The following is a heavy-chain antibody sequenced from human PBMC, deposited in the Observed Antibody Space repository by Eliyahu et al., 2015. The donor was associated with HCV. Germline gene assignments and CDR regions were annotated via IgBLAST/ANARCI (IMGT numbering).Heavy chain of an antibody. CDR2: VIPIFGAA. J-gene: IGHJ4*02. CDR3: ARRENPYYYASGTYXLDS. CDR1: GGTFSPYA. V-gene: IGHV1-69*01. D-gene: IGHD3-10*01. Sequence: VSCKASGGTFSPYAITWVRQAPGQGLEWMGGVIPIFGAANYAQKFQGRVTITADESTSTAYMELRSLRSDDTAVYYCARRENPYYYASGTYXLDSWGQGTLVTVSS.